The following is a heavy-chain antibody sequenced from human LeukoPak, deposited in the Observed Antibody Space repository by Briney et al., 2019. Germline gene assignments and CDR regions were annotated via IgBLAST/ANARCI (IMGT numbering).Heavy chain of an antibody. V-gene: IGHV4-38-2*02. Sequence: SETLSLTCTVSGYSISSGYYWGWIRQPPGKGLEWIGSIYHSGSTYYNPSLKSRVTISVDTSKNQFSLKLSSVTAADTAVYYCASQNRYYDILTGYYITHSFDYWGQGTLVTVSS. CDR3: ASQNRYYDILTGYYITHSFDY. CDR2: IYHSGST. J-gene: IGHJ4*02. CDR1: GYSISSGYY. D-gene: IGHD3-9*01.